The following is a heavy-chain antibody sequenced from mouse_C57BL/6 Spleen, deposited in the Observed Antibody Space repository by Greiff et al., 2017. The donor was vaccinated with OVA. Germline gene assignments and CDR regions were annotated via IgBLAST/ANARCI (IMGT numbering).Heavy chain of an antibody. V-gene: IGHV1-50*01. CDR2: IDPSDSYT. CDR1: GYTFTSYW. D-gene: IGHD2-10*01. J-gene: IGHJ2*01. Sequence: QVQLQQPGAELVKPGASVKLSCKASGYTFTSYWMQWVKQRPGQGLEWIGEIDPSDSYTNYNQKFKGKATLTVDTSSSTAYMQLSSLTSEDSAVYYCARSAYCGKSNFDYWGQGTTLTVSS. CDR3: ARSAYCGKSNFDY.